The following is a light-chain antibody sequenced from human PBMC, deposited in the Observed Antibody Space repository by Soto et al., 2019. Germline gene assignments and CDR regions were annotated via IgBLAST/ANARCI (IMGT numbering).Light chain of an antibody. CDR1: PEISNY. Sequence: DIQMTQSPSSLSASVGDRVTNTCQANPEISNYLSWYQQKPGKAPKVLIYDASNLEKGVPSRFSGSESGKDFTFTISSLQPEDIATYYCQQHNNLPITFGQGTRLEIK. V-gene: IGKV1-33*01. CDR3: QQHNNLPIT. J-gene: IGKJ5*01. CDR2: DAS.